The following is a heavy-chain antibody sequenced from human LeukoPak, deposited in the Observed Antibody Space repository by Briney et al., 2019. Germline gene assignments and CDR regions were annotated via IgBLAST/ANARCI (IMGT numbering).Heavy chain of an antibody. J-gene: IGHJ4*02. CDR3: ANNRYGSGSFWNLFDY. CDR2: ISYDGTNK. CDR1: GFTFSSYA. D-gene: IGHD3-10*01. Sequence: PGRSLRLSCAASGFTFSSYALHWVRQAPGKGLEWVALISYDGTNKYYADSVKGRFTISRDNSKNTLYLQMNSLRAEDTAVYYCANNRYGSGSFWNLFDYWGQGTLVTVSS. V-gene: IGHV3-30*04.